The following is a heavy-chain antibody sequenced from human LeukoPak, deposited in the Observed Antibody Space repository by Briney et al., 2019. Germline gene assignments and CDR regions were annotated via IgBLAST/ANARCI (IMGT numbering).Heavy chain of an antibody. CDR2: ISSSSSYI. Sequence: GGSLRLSCAASGFTFSSYSMTWVRQAPGKGLEWVSSISSSSSYIYYADSVKGRFTISRDNAKNSLYLQMNSLRAEDTAVYYCAGARIRTFDPWGQGTLVTVSS. D-gene: IGHD3-3*02. J-gene: IGHJ5*02. CDR3: AGARIRTFDP. CDR1: GFTFSSYS. V-gene: IGHV3-21*01.